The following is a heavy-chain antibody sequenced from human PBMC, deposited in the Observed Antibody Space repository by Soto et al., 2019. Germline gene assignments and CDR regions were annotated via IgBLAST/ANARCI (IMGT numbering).Heavy chain of an antibody. Sequence: EVQLLESGGGLVQPGGSLRLSCAASGFTFSSYAMSWVRQTPGKGLEWVSGISDNGSGAYYADSVKGRVTISRDNSKNTLFLQMNDLRVEDTALYYCAKGTGPTPTKFDPWGQGTLVTVSS. D-gene: IGHD4-17*01. V-gene: IGHV3-23*01. CDR3: AKGTGPTPTKFDP. J-gene: IGHJ5*02. CDR1: GFTFSSYA. CDR2: ISDNGSGA.